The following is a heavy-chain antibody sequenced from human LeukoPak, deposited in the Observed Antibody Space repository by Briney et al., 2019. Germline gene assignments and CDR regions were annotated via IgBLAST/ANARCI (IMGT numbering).Heavy chain of an antibody. Sequence: GASVKVSCKVSGYTLTELSMHWVRQAPGKGLEWMGGFDPEDGETIYAQKFQGRVPMTEDTSTDTAYMELSSLRSEDTAVYYCATDRRHGDPLQGRYWGQGTLVTVSS. CDR1: GYTLTELS. V-gene: IGHV1-24*01. J-gene: IGHJ4*02. D-gene: IGHD4-17*01. CDR2: FDPEDGET. CDR3: ATDRRHGDPLQGRY.